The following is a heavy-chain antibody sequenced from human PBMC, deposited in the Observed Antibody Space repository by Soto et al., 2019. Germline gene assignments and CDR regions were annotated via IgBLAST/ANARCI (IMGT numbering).Heavy chain of an antibody. V-gene: IGHV3-74*01. J-gene: IGHJ4*02. CDR1: VFTFSNSW. D-gene: IGHD5-12*01. CDR3: VKVLARGVGVNRFYFDS. CDR2: INADGTST. Sequence: PVGSLRLSCAASVFTFSNSWMHWVRQFSGKWLEWVSRINADGTSTSYADSVKGRFTISRDNAKNTLYLHVNSLRAEDTAVYYCVKVLARGVGVNRFYFDSWGQGALVTVSS.